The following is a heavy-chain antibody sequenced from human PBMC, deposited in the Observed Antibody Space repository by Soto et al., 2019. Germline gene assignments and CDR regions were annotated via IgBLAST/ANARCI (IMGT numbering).Heavy chain of an antibody. CDR1: GFTFSSYG. CDR3: AKSTAAAGTSY. Sequence: QVQLVESGGGVVQPGRSLRLSCAASGFTFSSYGMHWVRQAPGKGLEWVAVISYDGSNKYYADSVKGRFTISRDNSKNTLYLQMNSLRAEDTAVYYCAKSTAAAGTSYWGQGTLVTVSS. V-gene: IGHV3-30*18. J-gene: IGHJ4*02. CDR2: ISYDGSNK. D-gene: IGHD6-13*01.